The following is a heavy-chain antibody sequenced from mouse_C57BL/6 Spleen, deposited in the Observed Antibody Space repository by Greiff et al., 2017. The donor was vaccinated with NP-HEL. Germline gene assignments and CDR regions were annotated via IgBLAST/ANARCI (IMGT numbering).Heavy chain of an antibody. CDR2: IYPGDGDT. V-gene: IGHV1-80*01. D-gene: IGHD3-2*02. CDR1: GYAFSSYW. J-gene: IGHJ3*01. Sequence: VQLQQSGAELVKPGASVKISCKASGYAFSSYWMNWVKQRPGKGLEWIGQIYPGDGDTNYNGKFKGKATLTADKSSSTAYMRLSSLTSEDSAVYFCARSADSSGYGFAYWGQGTLVTVSA. CDR3: ARSADSSGYGFAY.